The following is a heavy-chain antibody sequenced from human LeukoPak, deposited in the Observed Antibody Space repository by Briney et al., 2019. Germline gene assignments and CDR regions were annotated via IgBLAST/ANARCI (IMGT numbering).Heavy chain of an antibody. CDR3: ASRPSGSYSPDFDY. CDR1: VGSFSGYY. J-gene: IGHJ4*02. V-gene: IGHV4-34*01. Sequence: PSETLSLTCAVYVGSFSGYYWSWIRQPPGKGLEWIGYIYHSGSTYYNPSLESRVTISVDRSKNQFSLKLSSVTAADTAVYYCASRPSGSYSPDFDYWGQGTLVTVSS. D-gene: IGHD1-26*01. CDR2: IYHSGST.